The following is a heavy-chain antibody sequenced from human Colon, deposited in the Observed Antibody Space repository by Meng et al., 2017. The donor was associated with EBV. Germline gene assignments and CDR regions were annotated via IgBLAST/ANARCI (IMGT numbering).Heavy chain of an antibody. D-gene: IGHD2-15*01. CDR2: ISGSGLST. Sequence: EVQLVESGGGLVHPGGALRLSCAASGFTFSSSALSWVRQAPGRGLEWVSTISGSGLSTYYADSVKGRFTISRDNSKNTLYLQMNSLRAEDTALYYCATALYWGQGTLVTVSS. V-gene: IGHV3-23*04. CDR3: ATALY. J-gene: IGHJ4*02. CDR1: GFTFSSSA.